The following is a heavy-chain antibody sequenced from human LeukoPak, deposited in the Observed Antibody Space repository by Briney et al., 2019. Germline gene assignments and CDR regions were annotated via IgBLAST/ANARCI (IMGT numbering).Heavy chain of an antibody. J-gene: IGHJ4*01. CDR3: ARDRGGGSGTYYILY. D-gene: IGHD3-10*01. CDR2: IDPNNGGT. Sequence: ASVKVSCKASGYTFTDYHMHWVRQAPGQGLEWLGWIDPNNGGTNYARKFQGRVTMTRDTSFSTAYMELSSLRSDDTAVYYCARDRGGGSGTYYILYWGLGSLVTVSS. CDR1: GYTFTDYH. V-gene: IGHV1-2*02.